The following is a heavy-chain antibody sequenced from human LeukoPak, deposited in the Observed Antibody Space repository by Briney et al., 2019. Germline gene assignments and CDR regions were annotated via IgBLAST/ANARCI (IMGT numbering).Heavy chain of an antibody. CDR2: VSGSGSNT. CDR1: GFAFSSHA. CDR3: AKDRHGYYQPVDY. D-gene: IGHD3-22*01. V-gene: IGHV3-23*01. Sequence: GGSLRLSCAASGFAFSSHAMNWVRQAPGKGLEWVSSVSGSGSNTYYTDSVKGRFTITRDNSKNTLYLQMNSLTAEDTALYYCAKDRHGYYQPVDYWGQGTLVTVSS. J-gene: IGHJ4*02.